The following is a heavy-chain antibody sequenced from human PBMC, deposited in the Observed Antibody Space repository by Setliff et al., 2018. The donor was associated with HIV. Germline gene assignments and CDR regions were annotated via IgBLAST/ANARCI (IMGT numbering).Heavy chain of an antibody. CDR2: INWNGGST. Sequence: GGSLRLSCAASGFTFEDYGMSWVRQAPGKGLEWVSGINWNGGSTAYAESVKGRFTISRDNAKNSLFLQMNSVRGDDTALYYCARGQSNCGGGKCYYHMDVWGNGTTVTVSS. D-gene: IGHD2-15*01. CDR3: ARGQSNCGGGKCYYHMDV. J-gene: IGHJ6*03. CDR1: GFTFEDYG. V-gene: IGHV3-20*04.